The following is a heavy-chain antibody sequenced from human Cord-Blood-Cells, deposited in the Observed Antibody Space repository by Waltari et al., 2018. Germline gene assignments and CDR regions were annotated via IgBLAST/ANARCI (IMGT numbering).Heavy chain of an antibody. D-gene: IGHD6-13*01. CDR3: AKGAAAGNWFDP. CDR1: GFTFDDYA. V-gene: IGHV3-43D*03. CDR2: ISWDGGST. Sequence: EVQLVESGGVVVQPGGSLRLSCAASGFTFDDYAMHWVRQAPGKGLEWVSLISWDGGSTYYAEYVKGRFTISRDNSKNSLYLQMNSLRAEDTALYYCAKGAAAGNWFDPWGQGTLVTVSS. J-gene: IGHJ5*02.